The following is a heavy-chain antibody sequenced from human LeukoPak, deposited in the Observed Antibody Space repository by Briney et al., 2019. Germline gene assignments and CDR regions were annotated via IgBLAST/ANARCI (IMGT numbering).Heavy chain of an antibody. D-gene: IGHD3-9*01. J-gene: IGHJ3*02. CDR2: IFSSVSP. CDR3: ARERPTVLRYFDWSNHDAFDI. Sequence: SETLSLTCTVPGGSISTYYWSWIRQPAGKGLEWIGHIFSSVSPTYNPSLKSRVTISVDTSKNQFSLKLRSVTAADTAVYYCARERPTVLRYFDWSNHDAFDIWGQGTMATVSS. CDR1: GGSISTYY. V-gene: IGHV4-4*07.